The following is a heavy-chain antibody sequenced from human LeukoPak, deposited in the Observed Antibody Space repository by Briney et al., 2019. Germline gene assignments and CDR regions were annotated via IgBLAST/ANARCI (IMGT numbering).Heavy chain of an antibody. CDR3: ARGRRPPFGVVYTWFDP. D-gene: IGHD3-3*01. CDR2: INHSGST. CDR1: GGSFSGYY. V-gene: IGHV4-34*01. Sequence: SETLSLTCAVYGGSFSGYYWSWIRQPPGKGLEWIGEINHSGSTNYNPSLKSRVTISVDTSKNQSSLRLSSVTAADTAVYYCARGRRPPFGVVYTWFDPWGQGTLVTVSS. J-gene: IGHJ5*02.